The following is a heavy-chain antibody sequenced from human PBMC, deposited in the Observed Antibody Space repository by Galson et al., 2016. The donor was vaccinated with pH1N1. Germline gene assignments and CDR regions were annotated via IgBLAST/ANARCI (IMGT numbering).Heavy chain of an antibody. CDR2: ITTNTGSP. J-gene: IGHJ4*02. CDR3: ARVQTRLCSAGSCSLRH. CDR1: GYAFTSYP. Sequence: SVKVSCKASGYAFTSYPMNWVRQAPGQGLERMGWITTNTGSPTYAQGFTGRFVSSLDTSVSTAYLQIDSLKAEDTAVYYCARVQTRLCSAGSCSLRHWGQGTLVTVSS. D-gene: IGHD2-15*01. V-gene: IGHV7-4-1*01.